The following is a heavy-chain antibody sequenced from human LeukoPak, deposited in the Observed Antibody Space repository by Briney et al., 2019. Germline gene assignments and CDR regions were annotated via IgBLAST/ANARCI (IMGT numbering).Heavy chain of an antibody. CDR1: GFTFSSYW. V-gene: IGHV3-7*01. CDR2: IKQDGSEK. D-gene: IGHD3-10*01. Sequence: GGSLRLSCAASGFTFSSYWMSWVRQAPGKGLEWVANIKQDGSEKYYVDSVKGRFTISRDNAKNSLYLQMNSLRAEDTAVYYCAREGGSGSYPQETYYYGMDVWGQGTTVTVSS. CDR3: AREGGSGSYPQETYYYGMDV. J-gene: IGHJ6*02.